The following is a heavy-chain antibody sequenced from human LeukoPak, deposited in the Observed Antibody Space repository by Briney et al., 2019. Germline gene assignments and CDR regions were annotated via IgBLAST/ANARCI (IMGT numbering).Heavy chain of an antibody. D-gene: IGHD1-26*01. CDR1: GYTFTRYW. J-gene: IGHJ5*02. V-gene: IGHV5-51*01. CDR2: IYPGDSDT. Sequence: GESQKISCKGSGYTFTRYWIDWVRQMPGNGLEWMGIIYPGDSDTRYSPSFQGQVTISADKSISTAYLQWSSLKASDTAMYYCARGGYDSGSRIRWFDPWGQGTLVTVSS. CDR3: ARGGYDSGSRIRWFDP.